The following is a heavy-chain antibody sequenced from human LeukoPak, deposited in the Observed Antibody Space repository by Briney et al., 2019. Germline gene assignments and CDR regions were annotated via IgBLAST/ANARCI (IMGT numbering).Heavy chain of an antibody. V-gene: IGHV4-59*01. CDR3: ARAWGSRYYYYMDV. CDR2: IYSSGST. J-gene: IGHJ6*03. D-gene: IGHD7-27*01. Sequence: SETLSLTCTVSGGSISSYYWSWIRQPPGKGLEWIGYIYSSGSTDYNPSLKSRVTISIDTSKNQFSLRLNSTTAADTAVYYCARAWGSRYYYYMDVWGKGTKVTVFS. CDR1: GGSISSYY.